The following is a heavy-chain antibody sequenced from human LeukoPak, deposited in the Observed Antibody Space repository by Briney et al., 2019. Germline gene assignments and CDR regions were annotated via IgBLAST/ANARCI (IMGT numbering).Heavy chain of an antibody. CDR3: VRGSYGWAGTDY. Sequence: GGSLRLSCVASGFTFSSHWMHWVRQAPGKGLVWVSRLSNDETYIEYADSVKRRFTISRDNAKNMLYLQMNSLRVDDTAVYYCVRGSYGWAGTDYWGQGTLVTVSS. CDR1: GFTFSSHW. CDR2: LSNDETYI. D-gene: IGHD3-16*01. V-gene: IGHV3-74*03. J-gene: IGHJ4*02.